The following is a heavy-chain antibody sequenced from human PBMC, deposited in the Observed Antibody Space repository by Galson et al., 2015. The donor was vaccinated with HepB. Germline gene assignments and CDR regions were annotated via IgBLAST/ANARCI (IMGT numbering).Heavy chain of an antibody. V-gene: IGHV6-1*01. J-gene: IGHJ4*02. CDR2: TYYRSKFYN. CDR3: ARVRQLGQGFHF. CDR1: GDSVSNNGVA. D-gene: IGHD3-10*01. Sequence: AISGDSVSNNGVAWNWIRQSPSRGLEWLGRTYYRSKFYNDYAESVKSRITINPDTSRNQVSLQLNSVTPEDTAVYYCARVRQLGQGFHFWGQGTLVTVSS.